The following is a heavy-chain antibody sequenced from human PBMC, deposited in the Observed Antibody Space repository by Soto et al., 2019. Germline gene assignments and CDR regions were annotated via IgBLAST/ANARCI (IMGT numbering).Heavy chain of an antibody. D-gene: IGHD3-16*01. J-gene: IGHJ6*02. V-gene: IGHV6-1*01. CDR2: TYYRSKWIH. CDR1: GDSVSSSSAA. Sequence: SQTLSLTCDISGDSVSSSSAAWNWIRQSPSRGLEWLGRTYYRSKWIHEYTVSMESRITINPDTSENQFSLHIYSVTPEDTAVYYCAGVVWFRGMDVWGQGTPVTVSS. CDR3: AGVVWFRGMDV.